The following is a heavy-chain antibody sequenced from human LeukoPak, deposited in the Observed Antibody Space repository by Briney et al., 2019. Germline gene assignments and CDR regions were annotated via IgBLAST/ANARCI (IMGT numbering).Heavy chain of an antibody. J-gene: IGHJ3*02. CDR3: ARDGYTYGYGAFDI. CDR1: GFTFSSYA. CDR2: INSDGSST. D-gene: IGHD5-18*01. V-gene: IGHV3-74*01. Sequence: GGSLRLSCAASGFTFSSYAMSWVRQAPGKGLVWVSRINSDGSSTSYADSVKGRFTISRDNAKNTLNLQMNSLRAEDTAVYYCARDGYTYGYGAFDIGGQGTMVTV.